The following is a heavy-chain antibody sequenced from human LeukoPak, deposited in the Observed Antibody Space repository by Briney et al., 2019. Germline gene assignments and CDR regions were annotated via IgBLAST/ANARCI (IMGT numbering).Heavy chain of an antibody. V-gene: IGHV3-23*01. J-gene: IGHJ6*03. CDR3: AKKTRWSNYYCYYMDV. CDR1: GFTFSDYD. D-gene: IGHD4-23*01. CDR2: ISGSGGST. Sequence: GGSLRLSCAASGFTFSDYDMSWVRQAPGKGLEWVSAISGSGGSTYYADSVKGRFTISSDNSKNTLYLQMNSLRAEDSAVYYCAKKTRWSNYYCYYMDVWGKGTTVTVSS.